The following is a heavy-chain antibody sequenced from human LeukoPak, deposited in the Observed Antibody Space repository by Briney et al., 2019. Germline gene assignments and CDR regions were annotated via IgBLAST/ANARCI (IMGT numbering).Heavy chain of an antibody. J-gene: IGHJ4*02. CDR1: GYIFTSYF. CDR2: INPNSGGT. Sequence: ASVKVSCKASGYIFTSYFMHWVRQAPGQGLEWMGWINPNSGGTNYAQKFQGRVTMTRDTSISTAYMELSRLRSDDTAVYYCARDGSSMPYSSSWHVFDYWGQGTLVTVSS. CDR3: ARDGSSMPYSSSWHVFDY. V-gene: IGHV1-2*02. D-gene: IGHD6-13*01.